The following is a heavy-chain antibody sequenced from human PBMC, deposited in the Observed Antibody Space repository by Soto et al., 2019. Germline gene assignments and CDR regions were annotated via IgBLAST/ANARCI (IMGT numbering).Heavy chain of an antibody. CDR3: ARGRRVRGVTIRYDGMGV. V-gene: IGHV4-34*01. CDR2: INQSGTT. CDR1: GGSLSGFH. J-gene: IGHJ6*02. D-gene: IGHD3-10*01. Sequence: QVQLQQWGAGLLKPSETLSLTCGVYGGSLSGFHWHWIRQPPGKGLEWIGEINQSGTTNYNSSLKSRLTISVDTSKNQFSLNLTSVTAADTSVYYCARGRRVRGVTIRYDGMGVWGQGTTVTVSS.